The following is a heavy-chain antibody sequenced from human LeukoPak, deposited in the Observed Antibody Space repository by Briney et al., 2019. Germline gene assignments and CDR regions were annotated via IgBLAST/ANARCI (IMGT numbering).Heavy chain of an antibody. CDR3: AREVGGTYDY. V-gene: IGHV4-34*01. D-gene: IGHD1-1*01. Sequence: SETLSLTCAVYGGSFSGYYWSWIRQPPGKGLEWIGEINHSGGTNYNPSLKSRVTISVDTSKNQFSLKLSSVTAADTAVYYCAREVGGTYDYWGQGTLVTVSS. CDR2: INHSGGT. J-gene: IGHJ4*02. CDR1: GGSFSGYY.